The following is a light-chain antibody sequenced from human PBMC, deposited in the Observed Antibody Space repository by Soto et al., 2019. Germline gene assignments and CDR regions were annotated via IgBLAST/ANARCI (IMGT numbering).Light chain of an antibody. CDR3: SSYTSSGTLMV. Sequence: QSVLTQPASVSGSPGQSITISCTGTSSDVGGYNYVSWYQQYPGKAPKLMIYEVSNRPSGVSNRFSGSKSGNTASLTISGLQAEDEADYYCSSYTSSGTLMVFAGGTKLTVL. CDR2: EVS. CDR1: SSDVGGYNY. V-gene: IGLV2-14*01. J-gene: IGLJ2*01.